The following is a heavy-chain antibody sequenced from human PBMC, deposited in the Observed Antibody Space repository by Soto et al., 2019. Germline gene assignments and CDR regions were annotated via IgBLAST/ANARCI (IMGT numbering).Heavy chain of an antibody. CDR1: GFTFSSYA. Sequence: EVQLLESGGGLVQPGGSLRLSCAAYGFTFSSYAMSWVRQAPGKGLEWVSAISGSGGSTYYADSVKGRCTISRDNSKNTLYQQMHSLSAEDTAVYYCAKACSSTSCHDYWGQGTLVTVSS. CDR2: ISGSGGST. V-gene: IGHV3-23*01. CDR3: AKACSSTSCHDY. J-gene: IGHJ4*02. D-gene: IGHD2-2*01.